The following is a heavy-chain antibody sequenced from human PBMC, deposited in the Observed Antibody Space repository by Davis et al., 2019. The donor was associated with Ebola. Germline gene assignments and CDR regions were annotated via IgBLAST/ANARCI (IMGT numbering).Heavy chain of an antibody. D-gene: IGHD2/OR15-2a*01. CDR3: ARVIRARYYFDY. J-gene: IGHJ4*02. CDR1: GGSFSGYY. V-gene: IGHV4-59*01. CDR2: IYYSEST. Sequence: MPSETLSLTCAVYGGSFSGYYWSWIRQPPGKGLEWIGYIYYSESTNYNPSLKSRVTISVDTSKNQFSLKLSSVTAADTAVYYCARVIRARYYFDYWGQGTLVTVSS.